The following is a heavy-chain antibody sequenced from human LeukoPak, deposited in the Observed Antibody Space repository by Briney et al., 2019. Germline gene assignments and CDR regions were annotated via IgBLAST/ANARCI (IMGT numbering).Heavy chain of an antibody. CDR1: GGSFSSYY. J-gene: IGHJ6*03. V-gene: IGHV4-34*01. CDR3: ARGRTLIVYERRYYYYMDV. Sequence: PSETLSLTCAVYGGSFSSYYGSWIRQPPGKGLEWIGEINHSGSTNYNPSLKSRVTISVDTSKNQFSLKLSSVTAADTAVYYCARGRTLIVYERRYYYYMDVWGKGTTVTVSS. CDR2: INHSGST. D-gene: IGHD2-8*01.